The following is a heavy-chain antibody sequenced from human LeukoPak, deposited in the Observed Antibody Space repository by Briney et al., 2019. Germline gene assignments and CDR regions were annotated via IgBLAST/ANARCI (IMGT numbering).Heavy chain of an antibody. J-gene: IGHJ6*02. CDR3: ARDGAYGDYVSHGMDV. V-gene: IGHV1-24*01. CDR2: FDPEDGET. CDR1: GYTLTELS. D-gene: IGHD4-17*01. Sequence: ASVKVSCKVSGYTLTELSMHWVRQAPGKGLEWMGGFDPEDGETIYAQKFQGRVTMTEDTSTDTAYMELSRLRSDDTAVYYCARDGAYGDYVSHGMDVWGQGTTVTVSS.